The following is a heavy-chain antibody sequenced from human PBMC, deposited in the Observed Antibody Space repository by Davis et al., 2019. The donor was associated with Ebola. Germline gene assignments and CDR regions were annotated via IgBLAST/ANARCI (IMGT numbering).Heavy chain of an antibody. CDR2: ISSSGSTI. D-gene: IGHD3-10*01. CDR3: AREGASITMVDFDY. Sequence: GGSLRLSCAASGFTFSSYEMNWVRQAPGKGLEWVSYISSSGSTIYYADSVKGRFTISRDNAKNSLYLQMNSLRAEDTAVYYCAREGASITMVDFDYWGQGTLVTVSS. CDR1: GFTFSSYE. J-gene: IGHJ4*02. V-gene: IGHV3-48*03.